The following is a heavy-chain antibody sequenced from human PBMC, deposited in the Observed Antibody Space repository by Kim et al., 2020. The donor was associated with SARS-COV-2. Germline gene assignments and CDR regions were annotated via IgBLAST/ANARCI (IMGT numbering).Heavy chain of an antibody. CDR2: VYYSRGT. Sequence: SETLSLTCTVSGGSLSSSNDNYWGWIRQPPGKGLEWIGSVYYSRGTYYSPSLKSRVTISPDTSKGQFSLEVTSVTAADTAVYYCVMFAGPRGQGIPVTAS. D-gene: IGHD3-10*02. CDR1: GGSLSSSNDNY. J-gene: IGHJ5*02. CDR3: VMFAGP. V-gene: IGHV4-39*07.